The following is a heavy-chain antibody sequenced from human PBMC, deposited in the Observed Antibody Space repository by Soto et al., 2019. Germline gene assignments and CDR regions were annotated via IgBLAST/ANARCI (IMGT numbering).Heavy chain of an antibody. CDR2: IWYDGTNK. CDR3: ARDAPPYGADY. Sequence: QVQLVESGGGVVQPGRSLRLSCAASGFTFSSYGMHWVRQAPGKGLEWVAVIWYDGTNKYYADSVKGRFTISRDNSKNTLYLQMNSLRAEDTAVYYCARDAPPYGADYWGQGTLVTVSS. J-gene: IGHJ4*02. D-gene: IGHD4-17*01. V-gene: IGHV3-33*01. CDR1: GFTFSSYG.